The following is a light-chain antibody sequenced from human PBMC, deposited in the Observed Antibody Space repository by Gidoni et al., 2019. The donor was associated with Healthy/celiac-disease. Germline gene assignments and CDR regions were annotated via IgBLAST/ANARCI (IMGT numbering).Light chain of an antibody. V-gene: IGKV3-20*01. CDR2: GAS. CDR3: QQYGRTSWT. CDR1: QSVSSSY. J-gene: IGKJ1*01. Sequence: EIVLTQSPGTLSLSPGESATLSCRASQSVSSSYLAWYQHKPGQAPRLLIYGASSRATGIPDRFSGSGSGTDFTLTISRLEPEDFAVYYCQQYGRTSWTFGQGTKVEIK.